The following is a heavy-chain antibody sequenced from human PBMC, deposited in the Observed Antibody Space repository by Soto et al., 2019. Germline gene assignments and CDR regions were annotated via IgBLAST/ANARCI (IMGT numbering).Heavy chain of an antibody. CDR1: GGSIKGTGYF. Sequence: QLQLQESGPGLVRPSETLSLTCTVSGGSIKGTGYFWAWIRQSPGKGLEWIASLYDNENDRNYYNPSLKSRVTISADTSKNQLSLRLTLVTVADTAVYFCARHGTFWGDTPRWVDPWGQGTLVTVSS. D-gene: IGHD2-21*01. CDR3: ARHGTFWGDTPRWVDP. J-gene: IGHJ5*02. CDR2: LYDNENDRN. V-gene: IGHV4-39*01.